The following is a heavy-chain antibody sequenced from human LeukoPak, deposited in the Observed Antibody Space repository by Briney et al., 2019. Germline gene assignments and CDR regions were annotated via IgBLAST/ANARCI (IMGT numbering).Heavy chain of an antibody. CDR2: VYYSGTT. D-gene: IGHD2-2*01. CDR1: NGSISSYN. J-gene: IGHJ5*02. V-gene: IGHV4-59*01. CDR3: ARAVGYASRNWFDP. Sequence: SETLSLTRNDPNGSISSYNAASIRPSPRKGLERSGYVYYSGTTNYNPSLKSRVTISVDTSKNQFSLKLSSVTTADTAVYYCARAVGYASRNWFDPWGHGILVTVSS.